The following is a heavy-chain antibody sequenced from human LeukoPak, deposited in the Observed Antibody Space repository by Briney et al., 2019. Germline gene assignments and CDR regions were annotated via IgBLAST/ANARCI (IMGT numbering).Heavy chain of an antibody. CDR2: IYYSGST. Sequence: SETLSLTCTVSGGSMSGYFWSWIRQPPGKGLEWIGYIYYSGSTNYNPSLKSRVTISVDTSKNQFSLKLSSVTAADTAVYYCARSIASSWYGDFQHWGQGALVTVSS. CDR3: ARSIASSWYGDFQH. J-gene: IGHJ1*01. D-gene: IGHD6-13*01. CDR1: GGSMSGYF. V-gene: IGHV4-59*01.